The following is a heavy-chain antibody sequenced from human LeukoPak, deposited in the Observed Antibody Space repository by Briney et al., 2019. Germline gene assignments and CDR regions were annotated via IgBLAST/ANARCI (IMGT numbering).Heavy chain of an antibody. V-gene: IGHV1-69*06. CDR3: AREKRFTNYYYYYMDV. J-gene: IGHJ6*03. Sequence: ASVKVSCKASRGTFSSYTISWVRQAPGQGLEWMGGIIPIFGTANYAQKFQGRVTITADKSTSTAYMELSSLRSEDTAVYYCAREKRFTNYYYYYMDVWGKGTTVTVSS. CDR1: RGTFSSYT. CDR2: IIPIFGTA. D-gene: IGHD3-10*01.